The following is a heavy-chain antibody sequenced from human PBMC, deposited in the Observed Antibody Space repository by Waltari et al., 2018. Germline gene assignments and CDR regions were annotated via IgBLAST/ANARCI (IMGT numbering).Heavy chain of an antibody. Sequence: QVQLVQSGPEVKKPGASVNVSCKAAGYTFTRYGFSWVRQAPGQRLEWMGWISAYSGDSFYAEKFQDRFTMTIDTSTTTAYMEMRSLTSDDTAIYYCARAIDYKIHFDFWGRGTLVTVSS. CDR2: ISAYSGDS. D-gene: IGHD4-4*01. CDR1: GYTFTRYG. J-gene: IGHJ4*02. V-gene: IGHV1-18*01. CDR3: ARAIDYKIHFDF.